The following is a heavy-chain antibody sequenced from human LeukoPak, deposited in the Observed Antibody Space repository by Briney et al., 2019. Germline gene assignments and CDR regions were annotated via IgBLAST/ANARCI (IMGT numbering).Heavy chain of an antibody. CDR1: GGSISSGSYY. V-gene: IGHV4-39*07. D-gene: IGHD3-10*01. Sequence: SETLSLTCTVSGGSISSGSYYWSWIRQPPGKGLEWIGEINHSGSTNYNPSLKSRVTISVDTSKNQFSLKLSSVTAADTAVYYCARIRITMVRGLISQTLYYYMDVWGKGTTVTVSS. CDR3: ARIRITMVRGLISQTLYYYMDV. CDR2: INHSGST. J-gene: IGHJ6*03.